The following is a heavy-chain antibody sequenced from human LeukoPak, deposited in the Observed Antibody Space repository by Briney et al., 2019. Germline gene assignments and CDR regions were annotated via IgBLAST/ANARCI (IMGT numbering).Heavy chain of an antibody. D-gene: IGHD3-22*01. J-gene: IGHJ4*02. Sequence: GGTLRLSCAASGFTFSSYGMSWVRQAPGKGLEWVANIKQDGSEKYYVDSVKGRFTISRDNAKNSLYLQMNSLRAEDTAVYYCARAVRPYYYDSSGYGFDYWGQGTLVTVSS. CDR1: GFTFSSYG. V-gene: IGHV3-7*01. CDR2: IKQDGSEK. CDR3: ARAVRPYYYDSSGYGFDY.